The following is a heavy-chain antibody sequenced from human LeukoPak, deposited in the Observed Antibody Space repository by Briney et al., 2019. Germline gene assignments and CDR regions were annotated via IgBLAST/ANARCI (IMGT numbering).Heavy chain of an antibody. CDR1: GFTFSSYA. V-gene: IGHV3-30-3*01. CDR2: ISYDGSNK. J-gene: IGHJ4*02. D-gene: IGHD3-9*01. Sequence: PGGSLRLSCAASGFTFSSYAMHWVRQAPGKGLEWVVVISYDGSNKYYADSVKGRFTISRDNSKNTLYLQMNSLRAEDTAVYYCARDKGVDPGLDYWGQGTLVTVSS. CDR3: ARDKGVDPGLDY.